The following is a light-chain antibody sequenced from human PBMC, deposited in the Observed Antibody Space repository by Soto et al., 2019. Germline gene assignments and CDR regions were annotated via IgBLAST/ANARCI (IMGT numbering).Light chain of an antibody. Sequence: EVVLTQSPGTVSLSPGERATLSCRASQSVTSNYLAWYQQKPGQAPRLLIYAASSRATGIPDRFSGSGSWTDFTLSISRLEHADFAVYYCHQYGSSITWTFGQGTKVEIK. V-gene: IGKV3-20*01. CDR3: HQYGSSITWT. J-gene: IGKJ1*01. CDR1: QSVTSNY. CDR2: AAS.